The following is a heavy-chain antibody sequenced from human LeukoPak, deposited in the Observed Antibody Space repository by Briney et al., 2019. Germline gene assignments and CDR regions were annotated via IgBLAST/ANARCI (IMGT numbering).Heavy chain of an antibody. J-gene: IGHJ4*02. CDR2: ISGGSGNT. CDR3: AKSGSGKVDY. V-gene: IGHV3-23*01. CDR1: GFIFSDYY. D-gene: IGHD3-10*01. Sequence: GGSLRLSCAASGFIFSDYYMGWIRQAPGKGLEWVSAISGGSGNTYYADSVKGRFTISRDNSKNTLYLQMSSLRAEDTAVYYCAKSGSGKVDYWGQGTLVTVSS.